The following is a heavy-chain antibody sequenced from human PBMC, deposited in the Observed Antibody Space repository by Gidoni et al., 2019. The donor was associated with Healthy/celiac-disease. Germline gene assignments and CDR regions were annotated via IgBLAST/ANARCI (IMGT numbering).Heavy chain of an antibody. V-gene: IGHV4-34*01. CDR1: GGSFSGYY. Sequence: VPLQQWGAGLLEPSETLSLTCAVYGGSFSGYYWSWIRQPPGKGLEWIGEINHSGSTNYNPSLKSRVTISVDTSKNQFSLKLSSVTAADTAVYYCARGPRIAADWGQGTLVTVSS. CDR2: INHSGST. D-gene: IGHD6-13*01. CDR3: ARGPRIAAD. J-gene: IGHJ4*02.